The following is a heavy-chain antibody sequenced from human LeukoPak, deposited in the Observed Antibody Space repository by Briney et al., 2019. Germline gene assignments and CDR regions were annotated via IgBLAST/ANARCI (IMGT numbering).Heavy chain of an antibody. CDR3: ARGYGYGYWFDP. Sequence: PSETLSLTCAVSGGSFSDYQWNWIRQSPGKGLEWLGEISHSGTTTYNPSLKSRVTISVDTSKKQFSLKLSSVTAADTAVYYFARGYGYGYWFDPWGQGTLVTVSS. J-gene: IGHJ5*02. D-gene: IGHD5-18*01. V-gene: IGHV4-34*01. CDR2: ISHSGTT. CDR1: GGSFSDYQ.